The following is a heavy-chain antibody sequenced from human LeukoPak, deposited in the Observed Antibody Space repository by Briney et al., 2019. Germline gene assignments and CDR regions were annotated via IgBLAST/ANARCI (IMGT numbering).Heavy chain of an antibody. CDR2: IYPGDCDT. D-gene: IGHD6-13*01. CDR3: ARRFRYSSSWYFDY. CDR1: GYSSTSYW. Sequence: ESLKIFCKGSGYSSTSYWNGWGRQMPPKGMEWMGIIYPGDCDTRYSPSFQSQVTTSAVKSISTAYLPWRSLKASATAMYYCARRFRYSSSWYFDYWGQGTLVTVSS. J-gene: IGHJ4*02. V-gene: IGHV5-51*01.